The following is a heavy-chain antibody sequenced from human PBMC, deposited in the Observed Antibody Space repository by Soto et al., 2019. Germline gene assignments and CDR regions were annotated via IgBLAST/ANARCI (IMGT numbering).Heavy chain of an antibody. D-gene: IGHD4-17*01. J-gene: IGHJ4*02. CDR2: IYWDDDK. Sequence: QITLKESGPTLVRPAQPLTLTCDFSGFSLSTYHMGVAWIRQPPGKALEWLTHIYWDDDKRYSPSLKDRLAISKGTSSNQVVLTITTVDPGDTATYFCAHAGDYDLLTFDHWGPGTLVTVSS. CDR3: AHAGDYDLLTFDH. V-gene: IGHV2-5*02. CDR1: GFSLSTYHMG.